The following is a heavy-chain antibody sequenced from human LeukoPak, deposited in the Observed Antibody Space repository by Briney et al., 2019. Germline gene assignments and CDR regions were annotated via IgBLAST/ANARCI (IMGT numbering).Heavy chain of an antibody. V-gene: IGHV3-43D*03. CDR1: GFTFDDYA. CDR3: AKSQTLYYDSSGPAFDY. CDR2: ISWDGGST. Sequence: QSGGSLRLSCAASGFTFDDYAMHWVRQAPGKGLEWVSLISWDGGSTYYADSVKGRFTISRDNSKNSLYLQMNSLRAEDTALYYCAKSQTLYYDSSGPAFDYWGQGTLVTVSS. D-gene: IGHD3-22*01. J-gene: IGHJ4*02.